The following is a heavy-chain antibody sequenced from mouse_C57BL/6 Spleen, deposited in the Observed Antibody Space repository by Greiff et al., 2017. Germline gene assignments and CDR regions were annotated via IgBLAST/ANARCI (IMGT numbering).Heavy chain of an antibody. Sequence: VQLKESGGGLVKPGGSLKLSCAASGFTFSDYGMHWVRQAPEKGLEWVAYISSGSSTIYYADTVKGRFTISRDNAKNTLFLQRTSLRSEDTAMYYCARRDSSGGFDYWGQGTTLTVSS. D-gene: IGHD3-2*02. J-gene: IGHJ2*01. V-gene: IGHV5-17*01. CDR2: ISSGSSTI. CDR3: ARRDSSGGFDY. CDR1: GFTFSDYG.